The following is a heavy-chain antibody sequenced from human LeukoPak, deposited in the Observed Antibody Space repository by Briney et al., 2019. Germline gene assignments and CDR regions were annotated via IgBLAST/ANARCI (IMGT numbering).Heavy chain of an antibody. D-gene: IGHD2-21*01. V-gene: IGHV6-1*01. CDR1: GDSVSSNSAA. J-gene: IGHJ5*02. Sequence: QTLSLTCAISGDSVSSNSAAWNWIRQSPSRGLGWLGRTVYRSKWYYDYAVSVQSRITINADTSKNQFSLHLNSATPEDTAVYHCARSTALVGDDWVDPWGQGTLVTVSS. CDR3: ARSTALVGDDWVDP. CDR2: TVYRSKWYY.